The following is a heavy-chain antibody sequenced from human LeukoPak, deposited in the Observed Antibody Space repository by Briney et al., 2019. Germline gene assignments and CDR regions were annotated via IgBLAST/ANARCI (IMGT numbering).Heavy chain of an antibody. CDR2: IHSDGSGA. Sequence: GGSLRLSCAASGFTFSSYWMNWVRQAPGKGLVCVSHIHSDGSGASYADSVKGRFTISRDNAKNTLYLQMNSLRADDTAVYYCARAEYNSGPDYWGQGTLVTVSS. CDR3: ARAEYNSGPDY. J-gene: IGHJ4*02. D-gene: IGHD6-19*01. V-gene: IGHV3-74*01. CDR1: GFTFSSYW.